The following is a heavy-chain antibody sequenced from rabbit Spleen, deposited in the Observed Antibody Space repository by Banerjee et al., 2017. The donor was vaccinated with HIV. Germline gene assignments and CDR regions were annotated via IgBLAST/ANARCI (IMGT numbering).Heavy chain of an antibody. J-gene: IGHJ6*01. D-gene: IGHD8-1*01. CDR2: IDTNDGDT. CDR1: GFSFSSSYW. V-gene: IGHV1S45*01. Sequence: QEQLEESGGDLVKPEGSLTLTCTASGFSFSSSYWICWVRQAPGKGLEWIACIDTNDGDTDYANWPKGRFTISKTSSTTVTLQMTSLTVADTATYFCARDTGSSFSTYGMDLWGQGTLVTVS. CDR3: ARDTGSSFSTYGMDL.